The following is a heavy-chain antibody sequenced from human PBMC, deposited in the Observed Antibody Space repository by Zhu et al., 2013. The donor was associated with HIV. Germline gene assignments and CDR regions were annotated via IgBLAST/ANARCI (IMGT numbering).Heavy chain of an antibody. CDR1: GGTFSSHG. J-gene: IGHJ4*02. CDR2: IIPPSGGT. V-gene: IGHV1-2*02. D-gene: IGHD6-13*01. Sequence: QVQLVQSGAEVKKPGSSVKVSCTASGGTFSSHGISWVRQAPGQGLEWMGWIIPPSGGTNYAQKFQGRLTMTSYMSITTVYMELGSLRSNDTATYYCARGVSSTWFFDHWGQGTLVIVSS. CDR3: ARGVSSTWFFDH.